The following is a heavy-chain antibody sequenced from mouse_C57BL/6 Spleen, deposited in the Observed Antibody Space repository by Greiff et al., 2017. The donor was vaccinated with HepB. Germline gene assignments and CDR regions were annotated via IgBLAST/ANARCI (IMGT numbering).Heavy chain of an antibody. D-gene: IGHD3-2*02. V-gene: IGHV1-75*01. CDR1: GYTFTDYY. CDR3: ARWGQLRLRSPFDY. J-gene: IGHJ2*01. Sequence: QVQLQQSGPELVKPGASVKISCKASGYTFTDYYINWVKQRPGQGLEWIGWIFPGSGSTYYNEKFKGKATLTVDKSSSTAYMLLSSLTSEDSAVYFCARWGQLRLRSPFDYWGQGTTLTVSS. CDR2: IFPGSGST.